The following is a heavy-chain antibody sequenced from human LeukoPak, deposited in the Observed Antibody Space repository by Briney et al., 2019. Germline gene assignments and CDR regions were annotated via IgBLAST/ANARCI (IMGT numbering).Heavy chain of an antibody. CDR2: IKQDGSEK. J-gene: IGHJ4*02. Sequence: GGSLRLSCAASGFTFSSYWMSWVRQAPGKGLEWVANIKQDGSEKYYVDSVKGRFTISRNNAKNSLYLQMNSLRAEDTAVYYCARGRSSYYYDSSGYSDFDYWGQGTLVTVSS. V-gene: IGHV3-7*03. CDR3: ARGRSSYYYDSSGYSDFDY. D-gene: IGHD3-22*01. CDR1: GFTFSSYW.